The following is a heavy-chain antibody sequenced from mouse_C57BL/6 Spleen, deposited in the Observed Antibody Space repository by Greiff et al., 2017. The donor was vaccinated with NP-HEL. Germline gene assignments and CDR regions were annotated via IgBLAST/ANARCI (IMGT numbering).Heavy chain of an antibody. CDR1: GFTFSSYG. V-gene: IGHV5-6*01. D-gene: IGHD2-4*01. CDR3: ARHNGYDYDGTTPFDY. J-gene: IGHJ2*01. Sequence: EVHLVKSGGDLVKPGGSLKLSCAASGFTFSSYGMSWVRQTPDKRLEWVATISSGGSYTYYPDSVKGRFTISRDNAKNTLYLQMSSLKSEDTAMYYCARHNGYDYDGTTPFDYWGQGTTLTVSS. CDR2: ISSGGSYT.